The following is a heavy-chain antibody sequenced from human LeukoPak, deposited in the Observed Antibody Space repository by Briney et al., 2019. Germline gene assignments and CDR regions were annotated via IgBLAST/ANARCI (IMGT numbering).Heavy chain of an antibody. CDR3: ARDPYNGNYGDSYYYYMDV. CDR2: ISSSSIYR. V-gene: IGHV3-21*01. CDR1: GLSFSTYS. D-gene: IGHD1-26*01. Sequence: GGSLRLSCAASGLSFSTYSMNWVRQAPGKGLEWVSSISSSSIYRYYADSVKGRFTISRDNAKNSLYLQMNSLRAEDTAIYYCARDPYNGNYGDSYYYYMDVWGKGTTVTISS. J-gene: IGHJ6*03.